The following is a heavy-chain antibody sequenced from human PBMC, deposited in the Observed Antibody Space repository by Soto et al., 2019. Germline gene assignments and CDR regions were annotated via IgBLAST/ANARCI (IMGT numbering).Heavy chain of an antibody. J-gene: IGHJ6*02. CDR3: ANQNYYYDSRGYYPAWSWYGMDV. Sequence: GGSLRLSCAASGFTFSSYAMHWVRQAPGKGLEWVAVISYDGSNKYYADSVKGRFTISRDNSKNTLYLQMNSLRAEDTAVYYCANQNYYYDSRGYYPAWSWYGMDVWGQGTTVTVSS. CDR2: ISYDGSNK. CDR1: GFTFSSYA. V-gene: IGHV3-30-3*01. D-gene: IGHD3-22*01.